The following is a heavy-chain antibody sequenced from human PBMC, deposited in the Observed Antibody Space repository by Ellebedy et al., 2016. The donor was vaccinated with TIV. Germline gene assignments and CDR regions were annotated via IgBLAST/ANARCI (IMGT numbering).Heavy chain of an antibody. J-gene: IGHJ6*02. CDR1: GYTFTSYY. V-gene: IGHV1-46*01. Sequence: ASVKVSXXASGYTFTSYYMHWVRQAPGQGLEWMGIINPSGGSTSYAQKFQGRVTMTRDTSTGTVYMELSSLRSEDTAVYYCARENIVVVGYYYYGMDVWGQGTTVTVSS. D-gene: IGHD2-2*01. CDR3: ARENIVVVGYYYYGMDV. CDR2: INPSGGST.